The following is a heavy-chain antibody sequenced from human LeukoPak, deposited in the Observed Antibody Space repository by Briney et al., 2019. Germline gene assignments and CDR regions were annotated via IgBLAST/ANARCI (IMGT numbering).Heavy chain of an antibody. CDR2: INHSGST. J-gene: IGHJ4*02. CDR3: ARGHLVVVLDY. Sequence: SETLSLTCAVYGGSFSGYYWSWIRQPPGKGLGWIGEINHSGSTNYNPSLKSRVTISVDTSKNQFSPKLSSVTAADTAVYYCARGHLVVVLDYWGQGTLVTVS. V-gene: IGHV4-34*01. CDR1: GGSFSGYY. D-gene: IGHD3-22*01.